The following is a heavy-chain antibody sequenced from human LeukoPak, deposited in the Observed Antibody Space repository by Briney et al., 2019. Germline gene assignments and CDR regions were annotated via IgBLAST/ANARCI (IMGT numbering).Heavy chain of an antibody. D-gene: IGHD3-22*01. V-gene: IGHV1-8*01. CDR2: MNPNSGNT. Sequence: ASVKVSCKASGYTFTSYDITWVRQATGQGLEWMGWMNPNSGNTGYAQKFQGRVTMTRNTSISTAYMELSSLRSEDTAVYYCARGDPRSRYDSSGYRPNFDPWGQGTLVTVSS. J-gene: IGHJ5*02. CDR3: ARGDPRSRYDSSGYRPNFDP. CDR1: GYTFTSYD.